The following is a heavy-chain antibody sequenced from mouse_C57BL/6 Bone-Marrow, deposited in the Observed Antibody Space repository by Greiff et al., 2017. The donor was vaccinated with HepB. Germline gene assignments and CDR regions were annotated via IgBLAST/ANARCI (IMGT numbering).Heavy chain of an antibody. Sequence: EVKLMESGAELVRPGASVKLSCTASGFNIKDDYMHWVKQRPEQGLEWIGWIDPENGDTEYASKFQGKATITADTSSNTAYLQLSSLTSEDTAVYYCTTWDGKAWFAYWGQGTLVTVSA. V-gene: IGHV14-4*01. CDR3: TTWDGKAWFAY. CDR1: GFNIKDDY. D-gene: IGHD2-1*01. CDR2: IDPENGDT. J-gene: IGHJ3*01.